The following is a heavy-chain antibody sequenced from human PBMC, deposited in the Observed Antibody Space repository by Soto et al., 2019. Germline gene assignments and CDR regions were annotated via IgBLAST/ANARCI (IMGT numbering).Heavy chain of an antibody. Sequence: PGGSLRLSCAASGFTFSSYSMPWVRQAPGKGLERVSGISWNSGSIGYADSVKGRFTISRDNAKNSLYLQMNSLRAEDTALYYCAKGSLGELSFPIVGAFDIWGQGTMVTVSS. CDR1: GFTFSSYS. CDR2: ISWNSGSI. CDR3: AKGSLGELSFPIVGAFDI. J-gene: IGHJ3*02. D-gene: IGHD3-16*02. V-gene: IGHV3-9*01.